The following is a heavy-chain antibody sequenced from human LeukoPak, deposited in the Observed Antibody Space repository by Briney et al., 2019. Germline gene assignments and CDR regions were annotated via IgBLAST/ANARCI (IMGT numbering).Heavy chain of an antibody. CDR1: GGTFSSYA. J-gene: IGHJ4*02. CDR3: ARDSGPSSFDY. CDR2: IIPILGIA. V-gene: IGHV1-69*04. D-gene: IGHD1-1*01. Sequence: SVKVSCKASGGTFSSYAISWVRQAPGQGLEWMGRIIPILGIANYAQKFQGRVTITADKSTSTAYMELSSLRSEDTAVYYCARDSGPSSFDYWGQGTLVTVSS.